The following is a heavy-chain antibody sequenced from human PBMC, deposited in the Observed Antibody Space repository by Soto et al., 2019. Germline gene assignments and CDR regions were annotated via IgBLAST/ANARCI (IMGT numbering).Heavy chain of an antibody. D-gene: IGHD4-17*01. CDR1: GFTFSSYG. Sequence: GGSLRLSCAASGFTFSSYGMHWVRQAPGKGLEWVAVIWYDGSNKYYADSVKGRFTISRDNSKNTLYLQMNSLRAEDTAVYYCARDFVTTGDYYYYGMDVWGQGTTVTVSS. CDR3: ARDFVTTGDYYYYGMDV. J-gene: IGHJ6*02. CDR2: IWYDGSNK. V-gene: IGHV3-33*01.